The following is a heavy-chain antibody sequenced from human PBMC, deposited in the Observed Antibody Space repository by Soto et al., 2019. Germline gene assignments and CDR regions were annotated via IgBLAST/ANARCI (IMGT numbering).Heavy chain of an antibody. J-gene: IGHJ3*02. D-gene: IGHD3-22*01. CDR2: TYYRSKWYN. Sequence: QTLSLTCAISGDSVSSNSAAWNWIRQSPSRGLEWLGRTYYRSKWYNDYAVSVKSRITINPDTSKNQFSLQLNSVTPEDTAVYYCASTYYYDSSGYYYAPLAFDIWGQGTMVTVSS. CDR1: GDSVSSNSAA. V-gene: IGHV6-1*01. CDR3: ASTYYYDSSGYYYAPLAFDI.